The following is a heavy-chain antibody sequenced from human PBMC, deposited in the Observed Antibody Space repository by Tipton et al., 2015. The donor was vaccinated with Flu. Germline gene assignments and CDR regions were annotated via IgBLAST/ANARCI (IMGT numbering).Heavy chain of an antibody. Sequence: SLRLSCAASGFTFDDYAMHWVRQAPGKGLEWVSGISWNSGSIGYADSVKGRFTISRDNAKNSLYLQMNSLRAEDTALYYCAKDISPRSTSCYVGFFDPWGQGTLVTVSS. D-gene: IGHD2-2*01. CDR2: ISWNSGSI. V-gene: IGHV3-9*01. J-gene: IGHJ5*02. CDR1: GFTFDDYA. CDR3: AKDISPRSTSCYVGFFDP.